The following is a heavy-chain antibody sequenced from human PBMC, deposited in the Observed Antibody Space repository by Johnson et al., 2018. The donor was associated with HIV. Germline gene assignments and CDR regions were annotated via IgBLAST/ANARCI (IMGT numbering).Heavy chain of an antibody. Sequence: EVQVVESGGALVQPGGSLRLSCAASGFTVSSNYMSWVRQAPGKGLEWVSGISWNSGSIDYADSVKGRFTISRDNAKNSLYLQMNSLRAEDTAVYYCARDWGTRGWDDAFDIWGQGTMVTVSS. D-gene: IGHD3-16*01. J-gene: IGHJ3*02. CDR2: ISWNSGSI. CDR1: GFTVSSNY. CDR3: ARDWGTRGWDDAFDI. V-gene: IGHV3-48*04.